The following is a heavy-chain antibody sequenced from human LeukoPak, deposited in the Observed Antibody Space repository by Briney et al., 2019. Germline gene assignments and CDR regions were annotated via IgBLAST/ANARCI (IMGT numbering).Heavy chain of an antibody. V-gene: IGHV1-69*13. CDR1: GGTFSSYA. Sequence: ASVKVSCKASGGTFSSYAISWVRQAPGQGLEWMGGIIPIFGTANYAQKFQGRVTITADESTSTAYMGLSSLRSEDTAVYYCASGQYSGSYSSAFDIWGQGTMVTVSS. CDR2: IIPIFGTA. J-gene: IGHJ3*02. CDR3: ASGQYSGSYSSAFDI. D-gene: IGHD1-26*01.